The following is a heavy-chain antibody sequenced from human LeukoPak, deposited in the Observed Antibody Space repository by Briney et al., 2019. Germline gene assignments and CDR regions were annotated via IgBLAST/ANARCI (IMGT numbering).Heavy chain of an antibody. CDR2: IYYSGST. J-gene: IGHJ5*02. CDR3: ARGWRRGWFDP. D-gene: IGHD1-1*01. Sequence: SETLSLTCTVSGGSISSYYWSWIRQPPGKGLEWIGYIYYSGSTNYNPSLKSRVTISVDTSKNQFSLKLSSVTAADTAVYYCARGWRRGWFDPWGQGTLVTVSS. CDR1: GGSISSYY. V-gene: IGHV4-59*01.